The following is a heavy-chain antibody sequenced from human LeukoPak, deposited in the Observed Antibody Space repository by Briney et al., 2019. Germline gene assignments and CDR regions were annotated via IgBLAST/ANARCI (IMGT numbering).Heavy chain of an antibody. D-gene: IGHD2-2*01. J-gene: IGHJ5*02. CDR1: GYTFTGYY. V-gene: IGHV1-2*02. Sequence: ASVKVSCKASGYTFTGYYMHWVRQAPGQGFEWMGWINPNSGGTNYAQKFQGRVTMTRDTSISTAYMELSRLRSDDTAVYYCARDEGRTIVPFDPWGQGTLVTVSS. CDR3: ARDEGRTIVPFDP. CDR2: INPNSGGT.